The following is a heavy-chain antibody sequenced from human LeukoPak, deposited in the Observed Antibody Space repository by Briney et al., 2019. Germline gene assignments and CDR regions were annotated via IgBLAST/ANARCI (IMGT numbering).Heavy chain of an antibody. D-gene: IGHD6-19*01. Sequence: GGSLRLSCVVSGFTFSTYAMSWVRQAPGKGLEWVSAISGSGNITYYADSVKGRFTISRDNSKNTLYPQMNSLRAEDTAVYYCAKGSVAVALIDYWGQGTLVTVSS. CDR1: GFTFSTYA. CDR3: AKGSVAVALIDY. CDR2: ISGSGNIT. J-gene: IGHJ4*02. V-gene: IGHV3-23*01.